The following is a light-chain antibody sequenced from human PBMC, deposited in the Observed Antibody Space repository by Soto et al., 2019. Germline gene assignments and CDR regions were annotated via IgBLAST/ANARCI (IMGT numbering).Light chain of an antibody. CDR2: GAN. J-gene: IGKJ4*01. CDR1: QSVSSSY. CDR3: QQHGTSPLT. Sequence: EIGLTQSPGTLSLSPGERATLSCRASQSVSSSYLAWYQQKPGQAPRLLIYGANYRATGISDRFSGGGSGTDFTLSISRLESDDFAVYYCQQHGTSPLTFGGGTKVEMK. V-gene: IGKV3-20*01.